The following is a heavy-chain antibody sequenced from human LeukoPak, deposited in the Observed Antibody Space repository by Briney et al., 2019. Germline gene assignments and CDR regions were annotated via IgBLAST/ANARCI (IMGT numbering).Heavy chain of an antibody. V-gene: IGHV1-69*05. CDR3: ARDLRLGELSFAFDY. CDR2: IIPIFGTA. CDR1: GGTFSSYA. J-gene: IGHJ4*02. Sequence: SVKVSCKASGGTFSSYAISWVRQAPGQGLEWMGRIIPIFGTANYAQKFQGRVTITTDESTSTAYMELSSLRSQDTAVYYCARDLRLGELSFAFDYWGQGTLVTVSS. D-gene: IGHD3-16*02.